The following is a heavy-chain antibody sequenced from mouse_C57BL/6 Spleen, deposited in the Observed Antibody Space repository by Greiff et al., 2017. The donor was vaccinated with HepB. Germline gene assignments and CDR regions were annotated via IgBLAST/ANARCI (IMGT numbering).Heavy chain of an antibody. Sequence: QVQLQQPGAELVRPGTSVKLSCKASGYTFTSYWMHWVKQRPGQGLEWIGVIDPSDSYTNYNQKFKGKATLTVDTSSSTAYMQLSSLTSEDSAVYYCARWDGYDGGTTYWGQGTSVTVSS. J-gene: IGHJ4*01. V-gene: IGHV1-59*01. CDR3: ARWDGYDGGTTY. CDR1: GYTFTSYW. D-gene: IGHD2-2*01. CDR2: IDPSDSYT.